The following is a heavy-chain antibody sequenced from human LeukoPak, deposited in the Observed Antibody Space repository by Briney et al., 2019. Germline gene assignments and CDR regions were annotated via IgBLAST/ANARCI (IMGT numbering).Heavy chain of an antibody. CDR1: GYTFTNYW. D-gene: IGHD2-21*01. V-gene: IGHV5-51*01. J-gene: IGHJ4*02. CDR3: ARRYDNTGYSDY. CDR2: FFLANSDT. Sequence: LGESLKIPCKGLGYTFTNYWIAWVRQIPGKGLEWGGIFFLANSDTRYSPSFQGQVTLSDDKSINTAYLQWSSLKASDTAMYYCARRYDNTGYSDYWGQGTLVTVSS.